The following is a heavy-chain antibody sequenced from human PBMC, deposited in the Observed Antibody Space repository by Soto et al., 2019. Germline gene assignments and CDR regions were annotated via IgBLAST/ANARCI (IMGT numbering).Heavy chain of an antibody. CDR3: ARDSHYDSSGFDY. D-gene: IGHD3-22*01. V-gene: IGHV3-7*03. J-gene: IGHJ4*02. CDR1: GLTFSGHW. Sequence: GGSLRLSCAASGLTFSGHWMTWVRQTPGEGLQWVAAIKPDGGETFYVDSVKGRFTISRDNARNSLFLQMDSLRAEDTAVYYCARDSHYDSSGFDYWGQGTLVTVSS. CDR2: IKPDGGET.